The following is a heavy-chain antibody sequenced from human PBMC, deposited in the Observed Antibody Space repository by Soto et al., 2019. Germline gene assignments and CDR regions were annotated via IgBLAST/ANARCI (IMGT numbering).Heavy chain of an antibody. CDR2: ISSTTNYI. J-gene: IGHJ4*02. V-gene: IGHV3-21*06. Sequence: GGSLRLSCAASGFTFTRYSMNWVRQAPGKGLEWVSSISSTTNYIYYGDSMKGRFTISRDNAKNSLYLEMNSLRAEDTAVYYCARESEDLTSNFDYWGQGTLVTVAS. CDR3: ARESEDLTSNFDY. CDR1: GFTFTRYS.